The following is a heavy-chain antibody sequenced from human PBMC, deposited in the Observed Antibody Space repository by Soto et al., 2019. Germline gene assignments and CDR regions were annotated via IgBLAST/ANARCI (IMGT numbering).Heavy chain of an antibody. CDR2: ISSTTNYI. J-gene: IGHJ4*02. V-gene: IGHV3-21*06. Sequence: GGSLRLSCAASGFTFTRYSMNWVRQAPGKGLEWVSSISSTTNYIYYGDSMKGRFTISRDNAKNSLYLEMNSLRAEDTAVYYCARESEDLTSNFDYWGQGTLVTVAS. CDR3: ARESEDLTSNFDY. CDR1: GFTFTRYS.